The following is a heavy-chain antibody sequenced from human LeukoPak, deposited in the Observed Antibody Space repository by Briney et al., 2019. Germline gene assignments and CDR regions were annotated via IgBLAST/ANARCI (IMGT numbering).Heavy chain of an antibody. CDR1: GFTFNSYG. CDR2: ISSNGGST. D-gene: IGHD3-22*01. V-gene: IGHV3-64*01. Sequence: GGSLRLSCAASGFTFNSYGMHWVRQAPGKGLEYVSDISSNGGSTYYANSVKGRFTISRDNSKNTLYLQMGSLRAEDMAVYYCARDSGNYYDNSGYQGPFDYWGQGTLVTVSS. CDR3: ARDSGNYYDNSGYQGPFDY. J-gene: IGHJ4*02.